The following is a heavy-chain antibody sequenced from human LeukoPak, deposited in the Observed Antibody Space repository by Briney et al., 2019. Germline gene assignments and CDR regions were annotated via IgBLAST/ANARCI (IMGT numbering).Heavy chain of an antibody. CDR3: ARSVETANLKN. V-gene: IGHV1-46*01. J-gene: IGHJ4*02. CDR2: INPSGGGT. Sequence: ASVKVSCKASGYTFTNYYVHWVRQAPGQGLEWMGIINPSGGGTYYAQTFQGRVSMTTDMSTSTVYKELSSLRSGDTTVYYCARSVETANLKNWGQGTLVTVSS. CDR1: GYTFTNYY. D-gene: IGHD5-18*01.